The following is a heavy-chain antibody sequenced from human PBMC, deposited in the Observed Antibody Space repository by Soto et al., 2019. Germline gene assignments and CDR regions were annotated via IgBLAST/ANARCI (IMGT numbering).Heavy chain of an antibody. CDR1: GGTFSSYA. CDR2: IIPIFGTA. V-gene: IGHV1-69*01. CDR3: ARGPVDIVATMSNWYFDL. D-gene: IGHD5-12*01. J-gene: IGHJ2*01. Sequence: QVQLVQSGAEVKKPGSSVKVSCKASGGTFSSYAISWVRQAPGQGLEWMGGIIPIFGTANYAQKFQGRVTITADESTSTAYMELSSLRSEDTAVYHCARGPVDIVATMSNWYFDLWGRGTLVTVSS.